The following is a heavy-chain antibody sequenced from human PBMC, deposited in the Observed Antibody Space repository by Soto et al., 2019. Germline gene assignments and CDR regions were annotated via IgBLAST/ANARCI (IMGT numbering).Heavy chain of an antibody. CDR2: ISAYNGNT. V-gene: IGHV1-18*01. CDR1: GYTFSSYG. J-gene: IGHJ4*02. CDR3: ARAPTYYSSGYATDY. D-gene: IGHD3-22*01. Sequence: QVQLVQSGAEVKKPGASVKVSCEASGYTFSSYGISWVRQAPGQGLEWMGWISAYNGNTNYAQKFQGRVTMTTYTSTSTAYMELRSLRSDDTAVYYCARAPTYYSSGYATDYWGQGTLVTVSS.